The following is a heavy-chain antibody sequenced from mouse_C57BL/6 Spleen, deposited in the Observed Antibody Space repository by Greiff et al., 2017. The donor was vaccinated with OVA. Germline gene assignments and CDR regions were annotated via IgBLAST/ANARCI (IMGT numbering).Heavy chain of an antibody. J-gene: IGHJ2*01. CDR3: ARSYGSDYFDY. CDR2: INPSTGGT. V-gene: IGHV1-43*01. Sequence: VQLQQSGPELVKPGASVKISCKASGYSFTGYYLHWVKPSSEKSLEWIGAINPSTGGTSYNQKFKGQATLTVDKSSSTASMQLKSLTSEDSAVYYCARSYGSDYFDYWGQGTTLTVSS. CDR1: GYSFTGYY. D-gene: IGHD1-1*01.